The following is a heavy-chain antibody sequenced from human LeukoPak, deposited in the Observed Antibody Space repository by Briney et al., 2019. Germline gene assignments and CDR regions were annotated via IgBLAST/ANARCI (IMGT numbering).Heavy chain of an antibody. CDR1: GFTFSSYA. CDR2: ISYDGSNK. CDR3: ARQFTDASGSYNFDY. J-gene: IGHJ4*02. D-gene: IGHD3-10*01. V-gene: IGHV3-30-3*01. Sequence: PGGSLRLSCAVSGFTFSSYAMHWVRQAPGKGLEWVAVISYDGSNKYYADSVKGRFTISRDNSKNTLYLQMNSLRAEDTAVYYCARQFTDASGSYNFDYWGQGTLVTVSS.